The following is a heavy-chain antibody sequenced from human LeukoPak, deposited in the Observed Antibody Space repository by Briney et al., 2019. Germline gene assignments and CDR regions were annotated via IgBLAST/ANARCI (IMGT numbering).Heavy chain of an antibody. D-gene: IGHD3-3*01. CDR2: INPNSGGT. V-gene: IGHV1-2*02. CDR3: ARDWYYDFWSGYYTLDY. J-gene: IGHJ4*02. CDR1: GYTFTGYY. Sequence: ASVKVSCKASGYTFTGYYMHLVRQAPGQGLEWMGWINPNSGGTNYAQKFQGRVTMTRDTSISTAYMELSRLRSDDTAVYYCARDWYYDFWSGYYTLDYWGQGTLVTVSS.